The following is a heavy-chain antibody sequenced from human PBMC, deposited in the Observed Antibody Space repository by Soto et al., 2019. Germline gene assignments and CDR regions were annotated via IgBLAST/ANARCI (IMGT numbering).Heavy chain of an antibody. Sequence: QLHLVESGGGVVQPGASVRLSCEASGFTFSAFGMHWVRQAPGKGLEWVAGIRHDGSNDYYSDFAKGRLTISRDNSRDTLYLQINSLRADDSAVSYCASVNTVRSWDYDGMDIWGQGTTVTVSS. CDR1: GFTFSAFG. CDR2: IRHDGSND. V-gene: IGHV3-33*03. CDR3: ASVNTVRSWDYDGMDI. J-gene: IGHJ6*02. D-gene: IGHD3-10*01.